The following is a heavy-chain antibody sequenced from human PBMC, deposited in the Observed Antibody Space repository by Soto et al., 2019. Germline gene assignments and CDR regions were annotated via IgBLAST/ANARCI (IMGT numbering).Heavy chain of an antibody. Sequence: EVQLLDSGGGLVQPGGSLRLSCAASGFTFSNYAMSWVRQAPGKGLEWVSTISGNGGSTYYADSVKGRFTISRDNSKNMAFPQINSLRDDDPAVYYCAKRPASIITFDYWGQGTPVTVSS. CDR3: AKRPASIITFDY. CDR1: GFTFSNYA. D-gene: IGHD2-2*01. CDR2: ISGNGGST. V-gene: IGHV3-23*01. J-gene: IGHJ4*02.